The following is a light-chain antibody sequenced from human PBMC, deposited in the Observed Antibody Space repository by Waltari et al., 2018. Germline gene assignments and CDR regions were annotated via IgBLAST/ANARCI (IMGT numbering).Light chain of an antibody. CDR1: SSDVGGYNY. CDR2: DVS. J-gene: IGLJ3*02. CDR3: ASYTSSRTWV. Sequence: QSALTQPASVSGSPGQSITISCTGTSSDVGGYNYVSWYQQRQGKAPKVINYDVSYRPSGVSSRCSGSKSGNPASLTISGLQAEDEADYYCASYTSSRTWVSGGGTKLTVL. V-gene: IGLV2-14*03.